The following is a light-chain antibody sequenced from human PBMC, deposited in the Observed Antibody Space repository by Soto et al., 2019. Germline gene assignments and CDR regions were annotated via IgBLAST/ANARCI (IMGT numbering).Light chain of an antibody. Sequence: QSVLTQPPSVSGAPGQRVTISCTGGRSNIGAAYGVHWYQHLPGTAPKLLIHDDSNRPSGVPDRFSGSKSGTSASLDITGLQAEDEADYYCQSYDSSLSGFYVFGTGTKLTVL. CDR1: RSNIGAAYG. V-gene: IGLV1-40*01. J-gene: IGLJ1*01. CDR3: QSYDSSLSGFYV. CDR2: DDS.